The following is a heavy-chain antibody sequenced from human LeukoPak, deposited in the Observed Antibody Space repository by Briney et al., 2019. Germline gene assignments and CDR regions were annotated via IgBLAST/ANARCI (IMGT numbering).Heavy chain of an antibody. CDR2: ISYGGNNK. Sequence: GGSLGLSCAASGFTFSNYGMHWVRQAPGKGMEWVAVISYGGNNKYYADTVKGRFTISRDNSKNTLDLQMNSLKAEDTAVYYCAKRQLEGYYYAMDVWGQGTTVTVSS. CDR1: GFTFSNYG. J-gene: IGHJ6*02. V-gene: IGHV3-30*18. CDR3: AKRQLEGYYYAMDV. D-gene: IGHD1-1*01.